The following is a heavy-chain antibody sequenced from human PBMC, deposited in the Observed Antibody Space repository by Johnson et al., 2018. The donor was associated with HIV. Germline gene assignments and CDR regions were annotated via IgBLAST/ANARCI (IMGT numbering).Heavy chain of an antibody. CDR3: ARESRYKFWSGYDAFDI. J-gene: IGHJ3*02. V-gene: IGHV3-23*04. D-gene: IGHD3-3*01. Sequence: VQLVESGGGLVQPGGSLRLSCAASGFTFSSYAMSWVRQAPGKGLEWVSAISGSGGSTYYADSVKGRFTISRDNAKNTLYLQMNSLRAEDTAVYYCARESRYKFWSGYDAFDIWGQGTMVTVSS. CDR1: GFTFSSYA. CDR2: ISGSGGST.